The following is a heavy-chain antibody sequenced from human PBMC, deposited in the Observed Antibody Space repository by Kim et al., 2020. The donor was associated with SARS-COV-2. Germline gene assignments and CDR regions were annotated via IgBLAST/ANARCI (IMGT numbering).Heavy chain of an antibody. J-gene: IGHJ4*02. CDR2: TKPDGSTT. D-gene: IGHD2-15*01. CDR3: AVSDNFDS. CDR1: GFTFRAYW. Sequence: GGSLRLSCAASGFTFRAYWMHWVRQAPGKGLVWVSRTKPDGSTTYYADSVKGRFTVSRDNAKSTLYLQMNSLRDEDTAMYYCAVSDNFDSWGQGTLVTVS. V-gene: IGHV3-74*01.